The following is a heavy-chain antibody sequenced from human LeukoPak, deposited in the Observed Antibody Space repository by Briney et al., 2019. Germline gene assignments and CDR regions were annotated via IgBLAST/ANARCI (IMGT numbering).Heavy chain of an antibody. V-gene: IGHV4-4*07. CDR2: ISSSGTT. CDR3: ARDGGSGSFT. Sequence: SETLSLICTVSGGSINGYYWSWIRQPAGKGLEWIGRISSSGTTNYNPSLKSRITVSVNTSKDQFSLRLNSVTAADTAVYYCARDGGSGSFTWGQGTLVTVSS. D-gene: IGHD3-10*01. J-gene: IGHJ4*02. CDR1: GGSINGYY.